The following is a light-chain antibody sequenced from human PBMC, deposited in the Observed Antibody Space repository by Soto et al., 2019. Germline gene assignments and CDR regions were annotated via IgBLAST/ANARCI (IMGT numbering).Light chain of an antibody. CDR1: QSIAYY. CDR2: AAS. Sequence: DIQMTQSPSSLSASVGDRVTITCRASQSIAYYLNWFQQKPGKAPKLLIYAASSLQSGVPSRFSGSGSGTDFTLTISSLQPEDFATYYCQQSSNSPMYTFGQGPSCMSN. V-gene: IGKV1-39*01. CDR3: QQSSNSPMYT. J-gene: IGKJ2*01.